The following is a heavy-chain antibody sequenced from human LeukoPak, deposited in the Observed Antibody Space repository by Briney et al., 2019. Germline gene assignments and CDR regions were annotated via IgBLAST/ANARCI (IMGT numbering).Heavy chain of an antibody. V-gene: IGHV3-23*01. CDR1: GFTFSSYA. Sequence: GGSLRLSCAASGFTFSSYAMSWVRQAPGKGLEWVSFITTSGETTYYADSVRGRFTASRDNSKNTLSLQMNTLRGDDTAKYYCARRRLGSGFDHWGQGILVTVSS. CDR3: ARRRLGSGFDH. J-gene: IGHJ4*02. D-gene: IGHD3-10*01. CDR2: ITTSGETT.